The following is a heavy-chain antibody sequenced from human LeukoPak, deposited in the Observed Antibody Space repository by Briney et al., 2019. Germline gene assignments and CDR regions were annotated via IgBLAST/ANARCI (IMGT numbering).Heavy chain of an antibody. Sequence: PGGSLRLSCAASGFRFSSYAMSWVRQAPGKGLEWVSAIVGSGGNMYYADSVKGRFTISRDNFKSTLYLQMNSLRAEDTAVYYCAKGLTWDSTSCSDWGQGTLVTVSS. CDR1: GFRFSSYA. CDR3: AKGLTWDSTSCSD. J-gene: IGHJ4*02. D-gene: IGHD2-2*01. V-gene: IGHV3-23*01. CDR2: IVGSGGNM.